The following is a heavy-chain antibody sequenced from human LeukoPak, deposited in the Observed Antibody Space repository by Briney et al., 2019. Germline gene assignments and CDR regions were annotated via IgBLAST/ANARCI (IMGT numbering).Heavy chain of an antibody. CDR3: ARFGYVAAVDV. CDR2: INPAGSET. J-gene: IGHJ4*02. Sequence: PGGALRLSCAASGVSFSAYWMRGVREAPGRGVEGVADINPAGSETYYVDPVKGGFSIARDNAKNIVYLQMNSLRAEDTAVYHCARFGYVAAVDVWGQGTPVTVSS. CDR1: GVSFSAYW. V-gene: IGHV3-7*01. D-gene: IGHD2-15*01.